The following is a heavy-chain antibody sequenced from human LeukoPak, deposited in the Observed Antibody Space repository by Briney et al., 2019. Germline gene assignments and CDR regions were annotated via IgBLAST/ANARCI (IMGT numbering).Heavy chain of an antibody. CDR2: INPSGGST. Sequence: ASVKVSCKASGYTFPSYYMHWVRQAPGQGLEWMGIINPSGGSTSYAQKFQGRVTMTRDTSISTAYMELSRLRSDDTAVYYCARGGGSGSYYNVDYYYYYYMDVWGKGTTVTISS. CDR1: GYTFPSYY. CDR3: ARGGGSGSYYNVDYYYYYYMDV. D-gene: IGHD3-10*01. V-gene: IGHV1-46*01. J-gene: IGHJ6*03.